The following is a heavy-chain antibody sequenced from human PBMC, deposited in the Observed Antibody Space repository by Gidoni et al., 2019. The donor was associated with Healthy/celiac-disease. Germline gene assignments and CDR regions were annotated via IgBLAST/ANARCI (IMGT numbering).Heavy chain of an antibody. CDR3: ARSLYCGGDCYPKTYWYFDR. D-gene: IGHD2-21*01. J-gene: IGHJ2*01. CDR1: GFPLSNARMG. CDR2: IFSNDEK. V-gene: IGHV2-26*01. Sequence: QVTLKESGPVLATPTETITLTCTAPGFPLSNARMGVRWIRQSPGKALAWLAHIFSNDEKSYGTSLKSRITISKDTSKSQVVLTMTNMDPVDTATYYCARSLYCGGDCYPKTYWYFDRWGRGTLVTVSS.